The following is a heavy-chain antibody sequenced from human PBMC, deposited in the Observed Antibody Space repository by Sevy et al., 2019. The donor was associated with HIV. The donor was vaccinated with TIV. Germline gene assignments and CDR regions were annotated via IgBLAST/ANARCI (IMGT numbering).Heavy chain of an antibody. CDR1: DGSFNDYY. CDR3: ARKYIEDVTTPNSPSYFDL. J-gene: IGHJ2*01. Sequence: SKTLSLTCAVYDGSFNDYYWTWIRQPPGKRLEWIGEINHGGNTNYNPSLESRVAISVDTSKRQDSINLNSVTVADTAVYYCARKYIEDVTTPNSPSYFDLWGRGTLVTVSS. CDR2: INHGGNT. D-gene: IGHD1-1*01. V-gene: IGHV4-34*01.